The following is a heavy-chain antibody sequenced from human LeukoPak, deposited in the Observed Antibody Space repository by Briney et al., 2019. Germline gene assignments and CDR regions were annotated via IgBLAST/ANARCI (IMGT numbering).Heavy chain of an antibody. J-gene: IGHJ4*02. Sequence: SETLSLTCAVYGGSFSGYYWRWIRRPPGKGLEWIGEINHSGSTNYNPSLKSRVTISVDTSKNQFSLKLSSVTAADTAVYYCARRGYYYGSGSYYNGFDYWGQGTLVTVSS. CDR1: GGSFSGYY. V-gene: IGHV4-34*01. D-gene: IGHD3-10*01. CDR3: ARRGYYYGSGSYYNGFDY. CDR2: INHSGST.